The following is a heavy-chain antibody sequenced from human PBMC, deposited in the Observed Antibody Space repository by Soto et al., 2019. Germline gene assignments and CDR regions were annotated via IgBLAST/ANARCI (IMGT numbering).Heavy chain of an antibody. Sequence: PSETLSLTCAVYGGSFSGYYWSWIRQPPGKGLEWIGEINHSGSTNYNPSLKSRVTISVDTSKNQFSLKLSSVTAADTAVYYCARGRLGSGLYYYYGMDVWGQGTTVTVSS. CDR2: INHSGST. CDR3: ARGRLGSGLYYYYGMDV. J-gene: IGHJ6*02. V-gene: IGHV4-34*01. CDR1: GGSFSGYY. D-gene: IGHD3-10*01.